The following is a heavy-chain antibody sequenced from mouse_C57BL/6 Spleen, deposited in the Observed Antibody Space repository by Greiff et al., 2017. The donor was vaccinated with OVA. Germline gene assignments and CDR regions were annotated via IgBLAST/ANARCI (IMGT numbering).Heavy chain of an antibody. J-gene: IGHJ1*03. V-gene: IGHV1-69*01. CDR2: IDPSDSYT. D-gene: IGHD1-1*01. CDR3: ARGVYYYGSRYLWYFDV. Sequence: QVQLQQPGAELVMPGASVKLSCKASGYTFTSYWMHWVKQRPGQGLEWIGEIDPSDSYTNYNQKFKGKSTLTVDKSSSTAYMQLSSLTSEDSAVYYCARGVYYYGSRYLWYFDVWGTGTTGTVSS. CDR1: GYTFTSYW.